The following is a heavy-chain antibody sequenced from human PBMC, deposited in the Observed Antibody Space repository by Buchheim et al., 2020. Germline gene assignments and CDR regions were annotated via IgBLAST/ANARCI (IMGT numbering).Heavy chain of an antibody. V-gene: IGHV1-3*01. CDR2: VNAGNGNT. J-gene: IGHJ4*02. Sequence: QVQLVQSGAEVRKPGASVKISCKASGYSFISFAIHWVRQAPGQGLEWMGWVNAGNGNTGYSQNFQGRVSITGDKTSSTATMELKSLTSEDTAVYYCARTFPFDYWGQGTL. CDR1: GYSFISFA. CDR3: ARTFPFDY. D-gene: IGHD3-3*02.